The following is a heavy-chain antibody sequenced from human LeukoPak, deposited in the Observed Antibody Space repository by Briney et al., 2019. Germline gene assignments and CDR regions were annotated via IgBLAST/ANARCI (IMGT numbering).Heavy chain of an antibody. J-gene: IGHJ4*02. CDR2: INAGNGNT. V-gene: IGHV1-3*01. Sequence: ASVKVSCKASGYTFTSYAMHWVRQAPGQRLEWMGWINAGNGNTKYSQKFQGRVTITRDTSASTAYMELSSPRSEDTAVYYCARRYSSSWYAPFDYWGQGTLVTVSS. D-gene: IGHD6-13*01. CDR1: GYTFTSYA. CDR3: ARRYSSSWYAPFDY.